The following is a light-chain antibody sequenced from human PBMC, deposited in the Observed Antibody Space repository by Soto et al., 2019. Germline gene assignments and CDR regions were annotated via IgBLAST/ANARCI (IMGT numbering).Light chain of an antibody. V-gene: IGLV2-14*01. CDR1: SSDVGGYNY. CDR2: DVS. CDR3: SSYTSSSTSKV. J-gene: IGLJ1*01. Sequence: QSALTQPASVSGSPGQSITISCTGTSSDVGGYNYVSWYQQHPGKAPKLMIYDVSNRPSGVSNRFSGSKSGNTASLTISGLQAEDEADYYRSSYTSSSTSKVFGTGTKLTVL.